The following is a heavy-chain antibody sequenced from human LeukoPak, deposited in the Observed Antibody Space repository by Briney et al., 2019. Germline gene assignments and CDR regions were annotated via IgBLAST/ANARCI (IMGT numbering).Heavy chain of an antibody. CDR3: AKDILAAGLFFDY. CDR2: IDMSGTTI. J-gene: IGHJ4*02. CDR1: GFTFSDYY. D-gene: IGHD6-13*01. V-gene: IGHV3-11*01. Sequence: GGSLRLSCAASGFTFSDYYMGWVRQAPGKGLEWVSYIDMSGTTIYYADSVKGRFTISRDNAKNSLFLQMDSLRAEDTAVYYCAKDILAAGLFFDYWGQGALVTVSS.